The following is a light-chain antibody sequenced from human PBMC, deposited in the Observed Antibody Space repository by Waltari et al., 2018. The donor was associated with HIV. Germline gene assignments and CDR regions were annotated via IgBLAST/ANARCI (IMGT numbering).Light chain of an antibody. CDR2: DVN. CDR3: CSHAGNFIFV. J-gene: IGLJ1*01. CDR1: STYVDTF. Sequence: QSALTQPHSVSGSPGQSLTISSTGTSTYVDTFVSWYQQHPGKAPKVIIFDVNKRPSGVPDRFSGSKSGNTASLTISGLQAEDEADYYCCSHAGNFIFVFGTGTKVTVL. V-gene: IGLV2-11*01.